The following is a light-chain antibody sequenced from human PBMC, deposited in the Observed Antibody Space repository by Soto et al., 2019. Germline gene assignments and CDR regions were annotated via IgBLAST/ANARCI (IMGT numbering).Light chain of an antibody. J-gene: IGKJ1*01. CDR3: QKYNSVPRT. V-gene: IGKV1-27*01. Sequence: DIQMTQSPSSLSASVGDRVTITCRASPDISYSLAWYQQQPGKAPKLLIYGASTLQSGVPSRFSGSGSGTDFTLTISSLQPDDVSTYYCQKYNSVPRTFGQGTRVEIK. CDR2: GAS. CDR1: PDISYS.